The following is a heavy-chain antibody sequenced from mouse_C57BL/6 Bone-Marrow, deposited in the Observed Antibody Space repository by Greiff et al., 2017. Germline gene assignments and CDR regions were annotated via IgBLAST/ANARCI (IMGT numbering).Heavy chain of an antibody. J-gene: IGHJ2*01. CDR2: IHPNSGST. V-gene: IGHV1-64*01. CDR3: AKVTTVVSTGSDY. Sequence: QVQLQQPGAELVKPGASVTLSCKASGYTFTSYWMHWVKQRPGQGLEWIGMIHPNSGSTNYNEKLKSKATLTVDKSSSTAYMQLSSLTSEVSAVYYCAKVTTVVSTGSDYWGQGTTLTVSS. CDR1: GYTFTSYW. D-gene: IGHD1-1*01.